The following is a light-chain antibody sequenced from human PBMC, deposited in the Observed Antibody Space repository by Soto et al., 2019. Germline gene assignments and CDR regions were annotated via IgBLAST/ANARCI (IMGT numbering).Light chain of an antibody. Sequence: EIVLTQSPGTLSFSPGERATLSCRASQNVNSRYLAWYQQKTSQAPRLLISGESTRSTGIADRFSGSGSGTDFTLTISRLEPEDFAVYYCQQYGNSRWTFGQGTKVDIK. CDR3: QQYGNSRWT. V-gene: IGKV3-20*01. CDR1: QNVNSRY. J-gene: IGKJ1*01. CDR2: GES.